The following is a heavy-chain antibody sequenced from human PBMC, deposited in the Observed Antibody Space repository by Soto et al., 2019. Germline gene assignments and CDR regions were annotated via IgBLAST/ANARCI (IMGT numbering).Heavy chain of an antibody. J-gene: IGHJ5*02. CDR3: AKGGWDL. D-gene: IGHD6-19*01. Sequence: SLRLSCAASGFTFDDYAMHWVRQAPGKGLEWVSGISWNSGSIGYADSVKGRFTISRDNAKNSLYLQMNSLRAEDTALYYCAKGGWDLWGQGTLVTVSS. V-gene: IGHV3-9*01. CDR1: GFTFDDYA. CDR2: ISWNSGSI.